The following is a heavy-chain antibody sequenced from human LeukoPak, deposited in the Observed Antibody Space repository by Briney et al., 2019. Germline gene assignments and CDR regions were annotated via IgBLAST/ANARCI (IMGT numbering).Heavy chain of an antibody. CDR1: GYTFTSYG. V-gene: IGHV1-18*01. CDR2: ISAYNGNT. CDR3: AREVRRWRTPYFDY. Sequence: EASVKVSCKASGYTFTSYGISWVRQAPGQGLEWMGWISAYNGNTNYAQKLQGRVTMTTDTSTSTAYMELRSLRSDDTAVYYCAREVRRWRTPYFDYWGQGTLSPSPQ. D-gene: IGHD3-10*01. J-gene: IGHJ4*02.